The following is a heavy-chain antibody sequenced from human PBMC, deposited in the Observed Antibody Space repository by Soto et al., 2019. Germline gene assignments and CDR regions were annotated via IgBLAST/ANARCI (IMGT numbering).Heavy chain of an antibody. D-gene: IGHD3-9*01. CDR2: INPSGGST. V-gene: IGHV1-46*01. J-gene: IGHJ6*02. CDR3: ASGLKVRPLLTGYPDWDYYYGMDV. CDR1: GYTFTIYY. Sequence: ASVKLSCKASGYTFTIYYMHCVRQAPGQGLEWMGIINPSGGSTSYAQKFQGRVTMTRDTSTSTVYMELSSLRSEDTAVYYCASGLKVRPLLTGYPDWDYYYGMDVWGQGTTVTVSS.